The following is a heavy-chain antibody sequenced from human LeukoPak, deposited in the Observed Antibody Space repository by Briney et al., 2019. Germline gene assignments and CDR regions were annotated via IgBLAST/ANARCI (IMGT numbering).Heavy chain of an antibody. V-gene: IGHV4-30-2*02. CDR3: ARVYGSGSYYHDAFDI. Sequence: SETLSLTCTVSGGSISSGGYYWSWIRQPPGKGLEWIGYIYHSGSTYYNPSLKSRVTISVDRSKNQFSLKLSSVTAADTAVYYCARVYGSGSYYHDAFDIWGQGTMVTVSS. CDR2: IYHSGST. J-gene: IGHJ3*02. CDR1: GGSISSGGYY. D-gene: IGHD3-10*01.